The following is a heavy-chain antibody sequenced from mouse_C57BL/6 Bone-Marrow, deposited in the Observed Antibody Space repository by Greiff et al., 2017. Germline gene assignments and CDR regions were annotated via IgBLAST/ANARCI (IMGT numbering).Heavy chain of an antibody. CDR3: ASFITTVVDAMDY. V-gene: IGHV5-12*01. Sequence: DVQLVESGGGLVQPGGSLKLSCAASGFTFSDYYMYWVRQTPEKRLEWVAYISNGGGSAYYPDTVKGRFTISRDNAKNTLYLQMSRLKSEDTAMYYCASFITTVVDAMDYWGQGTSVTVSS. D-gene: IGHD1-1*01. CDR1: GFTFSDYY. J-gene: IGHJ4*01. CDR2: ISNGGGSA.